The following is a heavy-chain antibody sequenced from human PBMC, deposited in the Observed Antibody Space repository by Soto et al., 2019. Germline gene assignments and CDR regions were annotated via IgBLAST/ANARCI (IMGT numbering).Heavy chain of an antibody. Sequence: EVQLLESGGGLVKPGGSLRLSCAASGFTFSSYAMSWVRQAPGKGLEWVSAISGSGGSTYYADSVKGRFTISRDNSKNTLYLQMNSLRAEDTAVYYCAKVWWDFPDYFDYWGQGTLVTVSS. V-gene: IGHV3-23*01. CDR1: GFTFSSYA. CDR2: ISGSGGST. D-gene: IGHD2-21*01. CDR3: AKVWWDFPDYFDY. J-gene: IGHJ4*02.